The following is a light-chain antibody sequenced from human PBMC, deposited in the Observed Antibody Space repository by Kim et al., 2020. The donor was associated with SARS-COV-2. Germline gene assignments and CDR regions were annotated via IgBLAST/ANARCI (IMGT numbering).Light chain of an antibody. Sequence: GQTVRITCQGDSLRSYYPSWYQQKPGQAPVLVIYGKNNRPSGIPDRFSGSSSGNTASLTITGAQAEDEADYYCNSRDSSGNHLRVFGGGTQLTV. CDR1: SLRSYY. CDR3: NSRDSSGNHLRV. J-gene: IGLJ3*02. CDR2: GKN. V-gene: IGLV3-19*01.